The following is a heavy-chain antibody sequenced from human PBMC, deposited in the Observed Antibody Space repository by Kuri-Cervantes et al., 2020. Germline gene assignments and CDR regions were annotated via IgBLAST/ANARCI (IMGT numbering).Heavy chain of an antibody. Sequence: ASVKVSCKASGYTFTGYYMHWVRQAPGQGLEWMGWINPNSGGTNYAQKFQGRVTMTRDTSISTAYMELSRLRSDDTAVYYCARDPAGAIDRGPFDSWGQGTLVTVSS. V-gene: IGHV1-2*02. CDR2: INPNSGGT. CDR3: ARDPAGAIDRGPFDS. D-gene: IGHD3-22*01. CDR1: GYTFTGYY. J-gene: IGHJ4*02.